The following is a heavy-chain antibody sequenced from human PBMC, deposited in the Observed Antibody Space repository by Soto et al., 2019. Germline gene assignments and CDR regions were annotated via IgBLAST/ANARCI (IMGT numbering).Heavy chain of an antibody. J-gene: IGHJ5*02. CDR3: ARDGKYSSSWYGRGPNWFDP. CDR2: IYYSGST. D-gene: IGHD6-13*01. Sequence: QVQLQESGPGLVKPSQTLSLTCTVSGGSISSGGYYWSWIRQHPGKGLEWIGYIYYSGSTYYNPSLKSRVTISVDTSKNQFSLKLSSVTAADMAVYYCARDGKYSSSWYGRGPNWFDPWGQGTLVTVSS. V-gene: IGHV4-31*03. CDR1: GGSISSGGYY.